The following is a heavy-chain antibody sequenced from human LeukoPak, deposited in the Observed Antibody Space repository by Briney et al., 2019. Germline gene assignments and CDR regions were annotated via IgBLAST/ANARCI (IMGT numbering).Heavy chain of an antibody. CDR2: IIPIFGTA. CDR3: ASPGFRDDAFDI. Sequence: VASVKVSCKASGGTFSSYAISWVRQAPGQGLEWMGGIIPIFGTANYAQKFQGRVTITADKSTSTAYMELSSLRSEDMAVYYCASPGFRDDAFDIWGQGTMVTVSS. V-gene: IGHV1-69*06. D-gene: IGHD3-10*01. J-gene: IGHJ3*02. CDR1: GGTFSSYA.